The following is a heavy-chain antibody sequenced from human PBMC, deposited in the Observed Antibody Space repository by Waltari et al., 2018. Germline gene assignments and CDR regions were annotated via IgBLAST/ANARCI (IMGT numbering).Heavy chain of an antibody. CDR2: IYYSGST. CDR1: GGSISSYY. V-gene: IGHV4-59*01. CDR3: ARDQGYSYYYYYGMDV. Sequence: QVQLQESGPGLVKPSETLSLTCTVSGGSISSYYWSWIQQPPGKGLEWIGYIYYSGSTNYNPSLKSRVTISVDTSKNQFSLKLSSVTAADTAVYYCARDQGYSYYYYYGMDVWGQGTTVTVSS. D-gene: IGHD5-18*01. J-gene: IGHJ6*02.